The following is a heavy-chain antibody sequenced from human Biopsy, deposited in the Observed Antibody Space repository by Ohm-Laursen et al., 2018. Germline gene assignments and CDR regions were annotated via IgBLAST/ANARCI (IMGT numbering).Heavy chain of an antibody. CDR2: MWSDGINK. CDR1: GFAFSYYG. J-gene: IGHJ5*02. D-gene: IGHD3-9*01. V-gene: IGHV3-33*01. CDR3: ARDDDTTGHYMILNH. Sequence: SLRLSCAAAGFAFSYYGQHWVRQAPGTGLQWVAVMWSDGINKNYADSVKGRFTVSRDNSNNVLYLQMSSLRDEDSAVYYCARDDDTTGHYMILNHWGQGTLVTVSS.